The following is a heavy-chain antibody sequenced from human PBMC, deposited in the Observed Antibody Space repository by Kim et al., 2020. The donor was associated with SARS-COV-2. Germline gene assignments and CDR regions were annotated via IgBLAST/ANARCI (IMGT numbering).Heavy chain of an antibody. CDR1: GYTFTSYY. CDR2: INPSGGST. Sequence: ASVKVSCKASGYTFTSYYMHWVRQAPGQGLEWMGIINPSGGSTSYAQKFQGRVTMTRDTSTSTVYMELSSLRSEDTAVYYCASLSLAYYYGSGSYSRWGMDVWGQGTTVTVSS. J-gene: IGHJ6*02. D-gene: IGHD3-10*01. V-gene: IGHV1-46*01. CDR3: ASLSLAYYYGSGSYSRWGMDV.